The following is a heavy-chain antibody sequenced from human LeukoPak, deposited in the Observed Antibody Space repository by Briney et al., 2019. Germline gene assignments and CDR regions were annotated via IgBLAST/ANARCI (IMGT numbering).Heavy chain of an antibody. V-gene: IGHV3-23*01. D-gene: IGHD3-22*01. Sequence: GGSLRLSCAASGFTFSNCAMSWVRQAPGKGLEWVSGLSGSGANTHYADSVKGRFTISRDNFKNTLYLQMNSLRAEDTGLYYCARHTSGNRQPFDYWGQGTLVTVSS. J-gene: IGHJ4*02. CDR3: ARHTSGNRQPFDY. CDR1: GFTFSNCA. CDR2: LSGSGANT.